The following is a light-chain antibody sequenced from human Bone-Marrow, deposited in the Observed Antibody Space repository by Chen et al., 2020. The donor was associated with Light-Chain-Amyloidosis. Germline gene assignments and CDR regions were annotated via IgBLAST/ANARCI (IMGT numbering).Light chain of an antibody. J-gene: IGLJ1*01. CDR1: NSNVGLYNL. Sequence: QSALTQPASVSGSPGQSIPSSCVGTNSNVGLYNLVSWYQLRPVTPPKLLLYEAAKRPSGVSDRFSGSRSGHTASLTISGLRPEDEAVYFCCAYAGLNTYVFGTGTAVTVL. CDR3: CAYAGLNTYV. CDR2: EAA. V-gene: IGLV2-23*01.